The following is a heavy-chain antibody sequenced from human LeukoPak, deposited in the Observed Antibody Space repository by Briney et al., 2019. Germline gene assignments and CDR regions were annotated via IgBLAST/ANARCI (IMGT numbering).Heavy chain of an antibody. CDR2: IKQDGSEK. CDR3: ARGETSVYYYYYMDV. V-gene: IGHV3-7*01. D-gene: IGHD1-26*01. J-gene: IGHJ6*03. Sequence: PGGSLRLSCAASGFTFSSYWMSWVRQSPGKGLEWVANIKQDGSEKYYVDSVKGRFTISRDNAKNSLYLQMNSLRAEDTAVYYCARGETSVYYYYYMDVWGKGTTVTVSS. CDR1: GFTFSSYW.